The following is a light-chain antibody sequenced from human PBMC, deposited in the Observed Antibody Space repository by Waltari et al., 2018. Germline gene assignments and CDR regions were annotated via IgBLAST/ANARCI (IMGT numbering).Light chain of an antibody. J-gene: IGKJ1*01. V-gene: IGKV3-15*01. CDR3: QQYSNWWT. CDR2: GAS. Sequence: EVVMTQPPATLSVSPGERATLSCRASQSVYSSLAWYQQRPGQAPRLLIYGASTRATNIPARFSGSGSGTEFTLTISSLQSEDFAVYYCQQYSNWWTFGQGTRVEIK. CDR1: QSVYSS.